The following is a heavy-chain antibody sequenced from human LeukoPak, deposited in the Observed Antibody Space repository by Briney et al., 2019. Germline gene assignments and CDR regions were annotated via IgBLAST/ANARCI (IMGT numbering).Heavy chain of an antibody. J-gene: IGHJ4*02. V-gene: IGHV3-23*01. Sequence: RWETLSLTCTVSGDSISSSNSYWGWIRQPPGKGLEWVSAISGSGGSTYYADSVKGRFTISRDNSKNTLYLQMNSLRAEDTAVYYCAKGFYCSSSTCLDYWGQGTLVTVSS. CDR3: AKGFYCSSSTCLDY. D-gene: IGHD2-2*01. CDR1: GDSISSSNSY. CDR2: ISGSGGST.